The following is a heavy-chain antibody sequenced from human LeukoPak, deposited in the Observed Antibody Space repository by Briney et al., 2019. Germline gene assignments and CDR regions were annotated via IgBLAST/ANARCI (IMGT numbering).Heavy chain of an antibody. V-gene: IGHV3-9*01. CDR2: ISWNSVII. J-gene: IGHJ4*02. D-gene: IGHD3-16*01. Sequence: GRSLRLSCAASGFTFDDYAMHWVRQAPGKGLEWVSGISWNSVIIGYADSVKGRFTISRDNDKNSLYLQMNSLRAEDTALYYCAKGGKNYFYYFDYWGQGTLVTVSS. CDR3: AKGGKNYFYYFDY. CDR1: GFTFDDYA.